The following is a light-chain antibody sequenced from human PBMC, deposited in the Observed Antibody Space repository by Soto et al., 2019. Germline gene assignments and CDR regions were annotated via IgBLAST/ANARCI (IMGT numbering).Light chain of an antibody. CDR3: QTWGSGIVV. CDR2: LNSDGSH. J-gene: IGLJ2*01. V-gene: IGLV4-69*01. Sequence: QSVLTQSPSASASLGASVKLTCTLSSGHSNYAIAWHQQQSEKGPRYLMKLNSDGSHSKGDGIPDRFSGSSSGAERYLTISSPQSEDEADYDCQTWGSGIVVFGGGTKLTVL. CDR1: SGHSNYA.